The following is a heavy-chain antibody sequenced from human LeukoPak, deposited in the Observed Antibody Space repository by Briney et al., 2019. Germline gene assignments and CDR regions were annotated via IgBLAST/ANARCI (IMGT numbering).Heavy chain of an antibody. Sequence: SETLSLTCTVSGGSISSYYWSWIRQPAGKGLEWIGRIYTSGSTNYNPSLKSRVTMSVDTSKNQFSLKLSSVTAADTAVYFCARGPYSYDSSGALDIWGQGTMVTVSS. CDR2: IYTSGST. CDR1: GGSISSYY. V-gene: IGHV4-4*07. D-gene: IGHD3-22*01. J-gene: IGHJ3*02. CDR3: ARGPYSYDSSGALDI.